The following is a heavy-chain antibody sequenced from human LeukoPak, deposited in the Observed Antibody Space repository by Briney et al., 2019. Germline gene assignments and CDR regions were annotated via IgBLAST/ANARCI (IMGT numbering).Heavy chain of an antibody. D-gene: IGHD2-2*01. V-gene: IGHV4-30-2*01. CDR1: GGSISSGGYY. Sequence: SETLSLTCTVSGGSISSGGYYWSWIRQPPGKGLEWIGYIYHSGSTYYNPSLKSRVTISVDTSKNQFSLKLSSVTAADTAVYYCARGTRHVDFDYWGQGTLVTVSS. CDR2: IYHSGST. CDR3: ARGTRHVDFDY. J-gene: IGHJ4*02.